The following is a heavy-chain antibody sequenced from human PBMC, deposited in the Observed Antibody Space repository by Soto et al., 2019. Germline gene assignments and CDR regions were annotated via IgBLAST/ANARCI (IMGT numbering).Heavy chain of an antibody. D-gene: IGHD4-17*01. CDR3: ATNSGDYVKSWFDP. CDR2: IIPIFGTA. V-gene: IGHV1-69*06. CDR1: GGTFSSYA. J-gene: IGHJ5*02. Sequence: VASVKVSCKASGGTFSSYAISWVRQAPGQGLEWMGGIIPIFGTANYAQKFQGRVTITADKSTSTAYMELSSLRSEDTAVYYCATNSGDYVKSWFDPWGQGTLVTVSS.